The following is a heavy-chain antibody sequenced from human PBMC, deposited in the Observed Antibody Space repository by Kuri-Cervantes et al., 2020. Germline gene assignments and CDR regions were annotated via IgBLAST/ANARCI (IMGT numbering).Heavy chain of an antibody. CDR3: ARIYGDYARIDY. D-gene: IGHD4-17*01. Sequence: GGSLRLSCAASGFIFSVYPMHWVRQAPGKGLQWVAVTSLDGNNKYYPDSVKGRFTISRDNSKNSLYLQMNSLRAEDTAVYYCARIYGDYARIDYWGQGTLVTVSS. J-gene: IGHJ4*02. CDR2: TSLDGNNK. V-gene: IGHV3-30*01. CDR1: GFIFSVYP.